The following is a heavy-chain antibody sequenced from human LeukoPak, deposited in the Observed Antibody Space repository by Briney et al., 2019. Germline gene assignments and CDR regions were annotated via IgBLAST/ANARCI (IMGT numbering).Heavy chain of an antibody. V-gene: IGHV4-39*01. Sequence: SETLSLTCTASGGSISSSSYYWGWIRQPPGKGLEWIGSIYYSGSTYYNPSLKSRVTISVDTSKNQFSLKLSSVTAADTAVYYCARHPLSSSWYPDWFDPWGQGTLVTVSS. CDR1: GGSISSSSYY. CDR3: ARHPLSSSWYPDWFDP. J-gene: IGHJ5*02. CDR2: IYYSGST. D-gene: IGHD6-13*01.